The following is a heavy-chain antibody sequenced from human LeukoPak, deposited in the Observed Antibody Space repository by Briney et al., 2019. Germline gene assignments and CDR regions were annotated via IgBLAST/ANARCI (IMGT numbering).Heavy chain of an antibody. V-gene: IGHV3-23*01. CDR3: AKLPNRYCSGGSCFFGAFDI. J-gene: IGHJ3*02. CDR1: GFTFSSYG. D-gene: IGHD2-15*01. CDR2: ISGSGGST. Sequence: PGGSLRLSCAASGFTFSSYGMSWVREAPGKGLEWVSAISGSGGSTYYADSVRGRFTISRDNSKNTLYLRMNSLRAEDTAVYYCAKLPNRYCSGGSCFFGAFDIWGQGTMVTVSS.